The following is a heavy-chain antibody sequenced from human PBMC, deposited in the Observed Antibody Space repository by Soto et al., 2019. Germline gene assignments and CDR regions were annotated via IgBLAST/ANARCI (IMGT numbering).Heavy chain of an antibody. CDR1: GYSFTDYD. D-gene: IGHD1-1*01. Sequence: QVQVVQSRAEVKKPGASVKVSCKTSGYSFTDYDINWVRQAPGQGLEWMGGVSPDHGNAGYAQHFQGKCTLTTNTSIKTAYMARNSLTLEDRALYHLERTTSSWGKGTMVTVSS. CDR3: ERTTSS. V-gene: IGHV1-8*01. J-gene: IGHJ4*02. CDR2: VSPDHGNA.